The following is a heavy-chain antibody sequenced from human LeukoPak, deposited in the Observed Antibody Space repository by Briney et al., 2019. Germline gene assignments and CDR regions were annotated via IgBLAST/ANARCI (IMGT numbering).Heavy chain of an antibody. D-gene: IGHD5-18*01. CDR2: ISGSGGST. CDR1: GFTFSIYA. J-gene: IGHJ4*02. Sequence: GGSLRLSCAASGFTFSIYAMNWVRQAPGEGPEWVSSISGSGGSTYYADSVKGRFTISRDNSKNTLYLQMNSLRAEDTAVYYCAKASYSYGDIYFDYWGQGTLVTVSS. V-gene: IGHV3-23*01. CDR3: AKASYSYGDIYFDY.